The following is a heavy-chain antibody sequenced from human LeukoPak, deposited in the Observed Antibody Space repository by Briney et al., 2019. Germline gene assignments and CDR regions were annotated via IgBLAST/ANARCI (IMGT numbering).Heavy chain of an antibody. V-gene: IGHV3-74*01. Sequence: GGSPRLSCAASGFTFSSNWMHWVRQTPGEGLVWVSRINADGSSTTYADSVKGRFAISRDNAKNSLYLQMDSLRAEDTAVYYCARTYYYDSSGYSGAYWGQGTLVTVSS. CDR2: INADGSST. D-gene: IGHD3-22*01. J-gene: IGHJ4*02. CDR3: ARTYYYDSSGYSGAY. CDR1: GFTFSSNW.